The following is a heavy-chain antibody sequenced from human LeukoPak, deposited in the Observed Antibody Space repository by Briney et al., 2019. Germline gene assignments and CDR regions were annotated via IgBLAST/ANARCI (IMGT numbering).Heavy chain of an antibody. CDR3: ARVPTTYYYYYYMDV. J-gene: IGHJ6*03. Sequence: PSETLSLTCTVSGGSISSYYWSWIRQPPGEGLEWIGYIYYSGSTNYNPSLKSRVTISVDTSKNQFSLKLSSVTAADTAVYYCARVPTTYYYYYYMDVWGKGTTVTVSS. CDR2: IYYSGST. D-gene: IGHD5-12*01. V-gene: IGHV4-59*01. CDR1: GGSISSYY.